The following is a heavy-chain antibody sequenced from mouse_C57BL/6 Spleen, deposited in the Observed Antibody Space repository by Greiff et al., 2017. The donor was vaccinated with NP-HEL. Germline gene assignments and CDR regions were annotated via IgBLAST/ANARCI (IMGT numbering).Heavy chain of an antibody. J-gene: IGHJ2*01. CDR1: GYTFTSYW. Sequence: QVQLQQPGAELVKPGASVKLSCKASGYTFTSYWMHWVKQRPGQGLEWIGMIHPNSGSTNYNEKFKSKATLTVDKSSSTAYMQLSGLTSEDSAVYYCAREITTVVGDYFDYWGQGTTLTVSS. CDR2: IHPNSGST. V-gene: IGHV1-64*01. D-gene: IGHD1-1*01. CDR3: AREITTVVGDYFDY.